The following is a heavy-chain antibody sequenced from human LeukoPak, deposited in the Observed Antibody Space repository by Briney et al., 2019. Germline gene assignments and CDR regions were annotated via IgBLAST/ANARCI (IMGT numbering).Heavy chain of an antibody. V-gene: IGHV3-7*01. Sequence: PRGSLRLSCAASGFTFRNYWMSWVRQAPGKGLEWVANIKKDGSEKIYVDSVKGRFTISRDNAKNSLYLQMNSLRAEDTAVYYCAREVETWYGMDVWGQGTTVTVSS. CDR1: GFTFRNYW. CDR3: AREVETWYGMDV. J-gene: IGHJ6*02. D-gene: IGHD4-23*01. CDR2: IKKDGSEK.